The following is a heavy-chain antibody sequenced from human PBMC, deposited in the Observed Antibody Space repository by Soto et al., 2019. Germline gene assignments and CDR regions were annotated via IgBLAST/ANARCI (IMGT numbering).Heavy chain of an antibody. V-gene: IGHV4-31*03. CDR3: ARAPKTTVTTYWFDP. J-gene: IGHJ5*02. CDR2: IYYSGST. CDR1: GGSISSGGYY. Sequence: SETLSLTCTVSGGSISSGGYYWSWIRQHPGKGLEWIGYIYYSGSTYYNPSLKSRVTISVDTSKNQFSLKLSSVTAADTAVYYCARAPKTTVTTYWFDPWGQGTLVTVSS. D-gene: IGHD4-4*01.